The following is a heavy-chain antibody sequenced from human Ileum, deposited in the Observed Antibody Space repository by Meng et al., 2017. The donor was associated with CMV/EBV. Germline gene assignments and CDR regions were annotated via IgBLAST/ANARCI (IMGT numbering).Heavy chain of an antibody. CDR3: ARRSKVGTQLYFDY. Sequence: GESLKISCAASGFTFRSHAMTWVRQAPGKGLEWVSVVYTVGSSVYYADSVKGRFTVSRDNSNNMLYLEMNNLRVEDTAVYYCARRSKVGTQLYFDYWGQGTLVTSPQ. J-gene: IGHJ4*02. D-gene: IGHD1-1*01. CDR1: GFTFRSHA. CDR2: VYTVGSSV. V-gene: IGHV3-23*03.